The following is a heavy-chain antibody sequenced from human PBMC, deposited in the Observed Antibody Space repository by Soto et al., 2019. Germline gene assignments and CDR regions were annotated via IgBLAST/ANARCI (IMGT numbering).Heavy chain of an antibody. CDR3: AREISRSWFGLDRKFDY. J-gene: IGHJ4*02. CDR1: GGSISSGGYY. Sequence: SETLSLTCTVSGGSISSGGYYWSCIRQHPGKGLEWIGYISYSVSTYYNPSLKSRVTISVDTSKNQFSLKLSSVTAADTAVYYCAREISRSWFGLDRKFDYWGQGTMVTVSS. V-gene: IGHV4-31*03. D-gene: IGHD6-13*01. CDR2: ISYSVST.